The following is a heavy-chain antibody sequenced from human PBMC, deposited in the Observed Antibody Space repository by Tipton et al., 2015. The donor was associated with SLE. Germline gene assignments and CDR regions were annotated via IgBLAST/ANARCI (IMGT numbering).Heavy chain of an antibody. J-gene: IGHJ2*01. CDR2: IYYSVST. Sequence: TLSLTCTVSGGSISSYYWSWIRQPPGKGLEWIGYIYYSVSTNYNPSLKSRVTISVDTSKNQFSLKLSSVTAADTAVYYCARGRHYGDYNWYFDLWGRGTLVTVSS. CDR3: ARGRHYGDYNWYFDL. V-gene: IGHV4-59*01. CDR1: GGSISSYY. D-gene: IGHD4-17*01.